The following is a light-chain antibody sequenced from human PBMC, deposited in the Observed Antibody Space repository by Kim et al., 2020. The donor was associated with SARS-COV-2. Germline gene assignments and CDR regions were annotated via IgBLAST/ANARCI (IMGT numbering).Light chain of an antibody. J-gene: IGKJ2*01. V-gene: IGKV1-5*01. CDR1: QSIKSW. CDR3: QQYNYYPYT. CDR2: AAS. Sequence: YASVGDRVTITCRASQSIKSWLAWYQQKPGKAPNLLIYAASSLESGVPSRFSGSRSGTEFTLTITSLQPDDFATYYCQQYNYYPYTFGQGTKLEI.